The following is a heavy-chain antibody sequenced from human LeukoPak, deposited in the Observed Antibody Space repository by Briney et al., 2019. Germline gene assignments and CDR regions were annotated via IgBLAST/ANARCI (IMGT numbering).Heavy chain of an antibody. CDR2: IYYSGST. CDR3: ARAASRYYDFWSGSGYYFDY. D-gene: IGHD3-3*01. CDR1: GGSISSHY. Sequence: SETLSLTCTVSGGSISSHYWSWIRQPPGKGLEWIGYIYYSGSTNYNPSLKSRVTISVDTSKNQFSLKLSSVTAADTAVYYCARAASRYYDFWSGSGYYFDYWGQGTLVTVSS. J-gene: IGHJ4*02. V-gene: IGHV4-59*11.